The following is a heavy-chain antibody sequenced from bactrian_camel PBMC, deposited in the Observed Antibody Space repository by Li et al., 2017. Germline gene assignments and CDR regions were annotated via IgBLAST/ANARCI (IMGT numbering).Heavy chain of an antibody. D-gene: IGHD6*01. V-gene: IGHV3S40*01. CDR3: ANDAGSWSS. CDR2: ISSSGGST. CDR1: GFTFSTYA. J-gene: IGHJ4*01. Sequence: QLVESGGGSVQAGYSLVLSCAASGFTFSTYAMRWVRQAPGKGLEWVSLISSSGGSTLYADSVKGRFTISRDNAKNTLYLHLDSLKTEDTAMYFCANDAGSWSSWGQGTQVTVS.